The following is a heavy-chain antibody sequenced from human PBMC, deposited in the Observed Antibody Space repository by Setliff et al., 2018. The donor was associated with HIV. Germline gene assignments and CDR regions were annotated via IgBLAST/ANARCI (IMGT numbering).Heavy chain of an antibody. D-gene: IGHD3-10*01. CDR1: GYTFTGYF. CDR2: INPNRGDT. CDR3: ARVSSFNKIIREAFDI. V-gene: IGHV1-2*06. Sequence: VSVKVSCKASGYTFTGYFIHWVRQAPGQGLEWMGQINPNRGDTKSHHKFADRLIMSRDTSLTTVYMELTSLRSDDTAVYYCARVSSFNKIIREAFDIWGQGTLVTVSS. J-gene: IGHJ3*02.